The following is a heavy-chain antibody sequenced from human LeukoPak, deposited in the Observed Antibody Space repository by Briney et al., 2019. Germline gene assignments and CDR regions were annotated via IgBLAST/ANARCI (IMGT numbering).Heavy chain of an antibody. V-gene: IGHV1-8*01. CDR2: MNPNSGNT. CDR3: ARVYYSSSYDYWYFDL. J-gene: IGHJ2*01. Sequence: ASVKVSCKTSGYTFTNYGLSWVRQATGQGLEWMGWMNPNSGNTGYAQKFQGRVTMTRNTSISTAYMELSSLRSEDTAVYYCARVYYSSSYDYWYFDLWGRGTLVTVSS. D-gene: IGHD6-13*01. CDR1: GYTFTNYG.